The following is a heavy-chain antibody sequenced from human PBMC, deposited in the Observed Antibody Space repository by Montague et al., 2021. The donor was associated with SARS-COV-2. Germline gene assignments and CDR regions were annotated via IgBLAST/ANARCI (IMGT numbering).Heavy chain of an antibody. Sequence: SETLSLTCTVPGGSISSYYWSWIRQPPGKGLEWIGYIYYSGSTNYNPSLKSRVTISVDTAKNQFSLKLNSVTAADTAVYYCARPSLGYWSGGSCFCAFDPWGQGTLVTVSS. D-gene: IGHD2-15*01. CDR3: ARPSLGYWSGGSCFCAFDP. CDR1: GGSISSYY. V-gene: IGHV4-59*01. J-gene: IGHJ5*02. CDR2: IYYSGST.